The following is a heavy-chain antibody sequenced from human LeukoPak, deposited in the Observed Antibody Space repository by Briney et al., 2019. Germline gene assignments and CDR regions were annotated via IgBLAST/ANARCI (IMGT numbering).Heavy chain of an antibody. CDR2: IYHTGST. D-gene: IGHD2-21*02. Sequence: SETLSLTCAVSGASISGSGYYWGWIRQPPWMELQWIGNIYHTGSTCYNASLQSRVTISIDTSKNQFSLRLNSVTAADTAMYYCAKSDGYGLIDYWGQGTLVTVSS. CDR1: GASISGSGYY. V-gene: IGHV4-39*01. J-gene: IGHJ4*02. CDR3: AKSDGYGLIDY.